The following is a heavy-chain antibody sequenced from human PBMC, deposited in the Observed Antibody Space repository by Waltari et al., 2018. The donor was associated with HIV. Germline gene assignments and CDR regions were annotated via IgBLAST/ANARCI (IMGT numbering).Heavy chain of an antibody. CDR2: INKDGSNT. Sequence: EVQLVESGGGLVQPGGSMRLSGAPAGVTVSSNWMHWVRQAPGKGRVWVSCINKDGSNTRYAASVKGRLTISRDNAKNTLYLQMNSLRAEDTAVYYCARGVGYGMDVWGQGTTVTVSS. CDR3: ARGVGYGMDV. J-gene: IGHJ6*02. D-gene: IGHD2-15*01. CDR1: GVTVSSNW. V-gene: IGHV3-74*01.